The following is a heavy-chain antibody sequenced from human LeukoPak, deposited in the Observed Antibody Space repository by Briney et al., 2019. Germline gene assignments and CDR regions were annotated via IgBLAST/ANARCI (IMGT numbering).Heavy chain of an antibody. V-gene: IGHV1-46*01. Sequence: ASVKVSCKASGYTFTSYGISWVRQAPGQGLEWMGIINPSGGSTSYAQKFQGRVTMTRDTSTSTVYMELSSLRSEDTAVYYCARDFWGAVAEYWGQGTLVTVSS. J-gene: IGHJ4*02. D-gene: IGHD6-19*01. CDR3: ARDFWGAVAEY. CDR1: GYTFTSYG. CDR2: INPSGGST.